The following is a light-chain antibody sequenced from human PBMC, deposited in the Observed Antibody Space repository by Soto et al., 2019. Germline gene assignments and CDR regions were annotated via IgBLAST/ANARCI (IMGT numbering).Light chain of an antibody. Sequence: DIQMTQSPSSLSASVGDRVTITCRASESISRHLNWYQQKPGKAPKILIYAASSLQNGVPSRFRGSGSGTDFNLTITNLQPEDFAPYYCQQTYSTLSITFGQGTRLDI. CDR3: QQTYSTLSIT. J-gene: IGKJ5*01. V-gene: IGKV1-39*01. CDR1: ESISRH. CDR2: AAS.